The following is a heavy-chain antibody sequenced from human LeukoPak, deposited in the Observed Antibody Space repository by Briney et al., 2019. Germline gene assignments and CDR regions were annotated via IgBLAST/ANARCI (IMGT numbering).Heavy chain of an antibody. V-gene: IGHV3-23*01. CDR3: ANRKSYYYGSGSYGEFDY. Sequence: GGSLRLSCAASGFTFSSYAMSWVHQAPGKGLEWVSAISGSGGSTYYADSVKGRFTISRDNSKNTLYLQMNSLRAEDTAVYYCANRKSYYYGSGSYGEFDYWGQGTLVTVSS. CDR2: ISGSGGST. CDR1: GFTFSSYA. D-gene: IGHD3-10*01. J-gene: IGHJ4*02.